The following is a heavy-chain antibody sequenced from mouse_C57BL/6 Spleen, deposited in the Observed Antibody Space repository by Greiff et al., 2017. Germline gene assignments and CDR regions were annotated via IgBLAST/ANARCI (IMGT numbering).Heavy chain of an antibody. CDR1: GYAFTNYL. CDR3: ARSLTGTHYFDY. CDR2: INPGSGGT. D-gene: IGHD4-1*01. Sequence: QVQLQQSGAELVRPGTSVKVSCKASGYAFTNYLIEWVKQRPGQGLEWIGVINPGSGGTNYNEKFKGTATLTADKSSSTAYMQLSSLTSEDSAVYFCARSLTGTHYFDYWGQGTTLTVSS. V-gene: IGHV1-54*01. J-gene: IGHJ2*01.